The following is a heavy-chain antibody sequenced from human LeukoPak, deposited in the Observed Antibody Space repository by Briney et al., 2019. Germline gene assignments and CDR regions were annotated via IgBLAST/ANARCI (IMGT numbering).Heavy chain of an antibody. D-gene: IGHD3-22*01. CDR1: GGSISSSSYY. J-gene: IGHJ3*02. Sequence: SETLSLTCTVSGGSISSSSYYWGWIRQPPGKGLEWIGNMYYSGSTYYNPSLKSRVTISVDTSKNQFSLKLSSVTAADTAVYFCARGPYSYDSSGAFDIWGQGTMVTVSS. CDR3: ARGPYSYDSSGAFDI. CDR2: MYYSGST. V-gene: IGHV4-39*01.